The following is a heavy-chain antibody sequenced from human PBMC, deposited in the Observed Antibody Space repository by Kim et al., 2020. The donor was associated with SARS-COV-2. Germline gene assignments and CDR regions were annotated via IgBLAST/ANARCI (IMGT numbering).Heavy chain of an antibody. Sequence: ADSVKDRFTISRDNAKNSLYLQMNSLSAEDTAVYYCARSVFDSSSYYFDYWGQGTLVTVSS. V-gene: IGHV3-21*01. CDR3: ARSVFDSSSYYFDY. D-gene: IGHD6-6*01. J-gene: IGHJ4*02.